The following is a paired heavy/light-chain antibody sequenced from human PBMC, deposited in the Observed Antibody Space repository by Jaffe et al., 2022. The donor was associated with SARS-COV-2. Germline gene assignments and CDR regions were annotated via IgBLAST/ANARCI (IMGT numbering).Light chain of an antibody. J-gene: IGLJ3*02. CDR2: EDK. V-gene: IGLV3-10*01. CDR1: SLPKKY. CDR3: FSVDSNTDHRV. Sequence: SYELTQPPSVSVSPGQTARITCSGDSLPKKYVYWYQQTSGQAPVLVIYEDKKRPSEIPERFSGSSSGTMATLTISGAQVGDEADYYCFSVDSNTDHRVFGGGTRLTVL.
Heavy chain of an antibody. V-gene: IGHV3-48*01. J-gene: IGHJ4*02. Sequence: EGQMVESGGGFAEPGGSLRLSCAASGFNFGDSSMIWVRQAPGKGLEWVSFITISGRVTLYADSVRGRFTISRDNARKSLYLQMNSLRPEDTAVYYCARDPYYGSLGHSYWGQGMVVTVSS. D-gene: IGHD3-10*01. CDR1: GFNFGDSS. CDR3: ARDPYYGSLGHSY. CDR2: ITISGRVT.